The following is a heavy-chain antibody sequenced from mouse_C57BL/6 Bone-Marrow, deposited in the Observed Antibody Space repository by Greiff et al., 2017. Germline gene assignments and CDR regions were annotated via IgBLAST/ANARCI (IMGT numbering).Heavy chain of an antibody. D-gene: IGHD1-2*01. CDR3: TVYYGTWFAY. Sequence: VKLQESGAELVRPGASVTLSCKASGYTFTDYEMHWVKQTPVHGLEWIGAIDPETGGTAYNQKFKGKAILTADKSSSTAYMELRSLTSEDSAVYYCTVYYGTWFAYWGQETLVTVSA. J-gene: IGHJ3*01. V-gene: IGHV1-15*01. CDR1: GYTFTDYE. CDR2: IDPETGGT.